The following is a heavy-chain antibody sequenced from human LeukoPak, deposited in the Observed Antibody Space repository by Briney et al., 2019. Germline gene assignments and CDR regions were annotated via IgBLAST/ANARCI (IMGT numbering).Heavy chain of an antibody. D-gene: IGHD1-26*01. CDR3: ARGSGEGATDY. V-gene: IGHV3-74*01. CDR2: IDAEGSGT. CDR1: GFTFSSHW. Sequence: PGGSLRLSCAASGFTFSSHWMHWVRQAPGRGLVWVSRIDAEGSGTTYVDSAKGRFTISRDNAKSTLYLQMHSLRAEDTAVYYCARGSGEGATDYWGQGTLVTASS. J-gene: IGHJ4*02.